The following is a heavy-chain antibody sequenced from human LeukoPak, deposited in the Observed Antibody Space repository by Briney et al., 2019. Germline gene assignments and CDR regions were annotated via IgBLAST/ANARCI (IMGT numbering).Heavy chain of an antibody. CDR3: ARDSRGGNYFDY. CDR1: GGTFSSYA. Sequence: GASVKVSCKASGGTFSSYAISWVRQAPGQGLEWMGGIIPIFGTANYAQKFQGRVTITADESTSTAYMELSSLRAEDTAVYYCARDSRGGNYFDYWGQGTLVTVSS. V-gene: IGHV1-69*13. CDR2: IIPIFGTA. J-gene: IGHJ4*02. D-gene: IGHD2-15*01.